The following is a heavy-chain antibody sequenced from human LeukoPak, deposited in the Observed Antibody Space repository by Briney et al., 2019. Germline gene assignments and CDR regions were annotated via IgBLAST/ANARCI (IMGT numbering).Heavy chain of an antibody. CDR3: ARVGDHFHWNLDL. CDR2: IYSGGTT. CDR1: GFTVSTYY. D-gene: IGHD3-3*02. Sequence: GSLRLSCAASGFTVSTYYMNWVRQAPGKGLEWVSIIYSGGTTYYADSVKGRFTISGDASKNTLSLQMNSLRAEDTAVYFCARVGDHFHWNLDLWGRGTLVSVSS. J-gene: IGHJ2*01. V-gene: IGHV3-53*01.